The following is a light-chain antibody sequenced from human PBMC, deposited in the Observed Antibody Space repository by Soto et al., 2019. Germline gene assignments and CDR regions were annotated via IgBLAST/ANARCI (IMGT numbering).Light chain of an antibody. CDR3: QQSYSTPYT. Sequence: DIQMTQSPSTLSASVGDRVTITCRASQSVSIWLAWYQQKPGKAPRLLIYDAASLKTGVPSRFSGSGSGTDFTLTISSLQPEDFATYYCQQSYSTPYTFGQGTRLEIK. CDR2: DAA. J-gene: IGKJ5*01. CDR1: QSVSIW. V-gene: IGKV1-39*01.